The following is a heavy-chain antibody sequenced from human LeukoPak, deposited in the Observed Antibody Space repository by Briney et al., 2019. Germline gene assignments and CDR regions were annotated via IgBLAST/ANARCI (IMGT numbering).Heavy chain of an antibody. CDR1: GFTFSSYS. CDR3: ARDGATGDCGGDCYTSYFDY. CDR2: ISSSSSYI. J-gene: IGHJ4*02. Sequence: GGSLRLSCAASGFTFSSYSMNWVRQAPGKGLEWVSSISSSSSYIYYADSVKGRFTISRDNAKNSLYLQMNSLRAEDTAVYYCARDGATGDCGGDCYTSYFDYWGQGTLVTVSS. V-gene: IGHV3-21*01. D-gene: IGHD2-21*02.